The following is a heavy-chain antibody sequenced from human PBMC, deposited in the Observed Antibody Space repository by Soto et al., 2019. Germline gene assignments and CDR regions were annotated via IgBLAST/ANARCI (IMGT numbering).Heavy chain of an antibody. D-gene: IGHD2-8*01. CDR2: IIPIFGTA. Sequence: QVQLVQSGAEVKKPGSSVKVSCKASGGTFSSYAISWVRQAPGQGLEWMGGIIPIFGTANYAKKFQGRVTITADESTRTAYMELSSLRSEDTAVYYCARSTHLEDCTNGVCYWVWDAFDIWGQGTMVTVSS. CDR1: GGTFSSYA. CDR3: ARSTHLEDCTNGVCYWVWDAFDI. V-gene: IGHV1-69*01. J-gene: IGHJ3*02.